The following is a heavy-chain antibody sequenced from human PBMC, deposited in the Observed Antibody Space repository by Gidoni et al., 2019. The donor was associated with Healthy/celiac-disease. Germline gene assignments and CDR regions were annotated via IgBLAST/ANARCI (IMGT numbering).Heavy chain of an antibody. Sequence: QVQLQESGPGLVKPSGTLSLTCAVSGGSISSSTWWSWVRQPPGKGLAWMGEIYHSGRTNYNPALHSRVTISGDKSKNQFSLKLSLVTAADTAGYYCARDRRTASNDYFDYWGQGTLGTVSS. CDR2: IYHSGRT. V-gene: IGHV4-4*02. CDR1: GGSISSSTW. D-gene: IGHD5-18*01. CDR3: ARDRRTASNDYFDY. J-gene: IGHJ4*02.